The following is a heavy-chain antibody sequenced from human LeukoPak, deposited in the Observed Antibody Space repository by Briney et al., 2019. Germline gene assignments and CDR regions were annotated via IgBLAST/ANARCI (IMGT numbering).Heavy chain of an antibody. D-gene: IGHD1-26*01. CDR3: ARHSRSPPGDKWELSS. V-gene: IGHV5-51*01. CDR1: GYSFTSYW. CDR2: ICPGDSDT. Sequence: GESLKISCKGSGYSFTSYWIGWVRQMPGKGLEWMGIICPGDSDTRYSPSFQGQVTISADKSISTAYLQWSSLKASDTAMYYCARHSRSPPGDKWELSSWGQGTLVTVSS. J-gene: IGHJ4*02.